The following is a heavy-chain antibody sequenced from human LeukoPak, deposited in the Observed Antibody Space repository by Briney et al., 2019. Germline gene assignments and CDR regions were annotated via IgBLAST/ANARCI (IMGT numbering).Heavy chain of an antibody. CDR1: GFNFGIYG. J-gene: IGHJ6*03. D-gene: IGHD3-10*01. V-gene: IGHV3-33*01. Sequence: GGSLRLSCTASGFNFGIYGMHWVRQAPGKGLEWVAVMWDDGTNEYYVESVKGRFTISRDNGKRTLYLQMNSLRVEDTAVYYCARDGSLWFGELTPPYYYYYMDVWGKGTTVTVSS. CDR2: MWDDGTNE. CDR3: ARDGSLWFGELTPPYYYYYMDV.